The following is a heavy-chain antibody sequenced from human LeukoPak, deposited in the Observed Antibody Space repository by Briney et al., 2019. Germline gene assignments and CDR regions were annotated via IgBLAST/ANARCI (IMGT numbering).Heavy chain of an antibody. CDR1: GFTFSSYW. CDR3: AGNIVGATWYYFDY. CDR2: INTDGSST. J-gene: IGHJ4*02. Sequence: GGSLRLSCAASGFTFSSYWMHWVRQAPGKGLVWVSRINTDGSSTSYADSVKGRFTISRDNAKNSLYLQMNSLRAEDTAVYYCAGNIVGATWYYFDYWGQGTLVTVSS. V-gene: IGHV3-74*01. D-gene: IGHD1-26*01.